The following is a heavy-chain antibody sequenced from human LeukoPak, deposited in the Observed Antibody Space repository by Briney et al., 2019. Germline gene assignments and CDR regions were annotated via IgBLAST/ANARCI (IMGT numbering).Heavy chain of an antibody. D-gene: IGHD3-22*01. J-gene: IGHJ4*02. CDR1: GYTFTSYD. V-gene: IGHV1-8*01. CDR2: MNPNSGNT. CDR3: ARSHCYDSSGYPAN. Sequence: GASVKVSCKASGYTFTSYDINWVRQATGQGLEWMGWMNPNSGNTGYAQKFQGRVTMTRNTSISTAYMELSSLRSEDTAVYYCARSHCYDSSGYPANWGQGTLVTVSS.